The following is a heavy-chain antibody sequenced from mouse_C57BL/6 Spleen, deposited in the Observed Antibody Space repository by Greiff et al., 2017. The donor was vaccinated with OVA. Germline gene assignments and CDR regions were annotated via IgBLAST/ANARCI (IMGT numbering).Heavy chain of an antibody. CDR3: ARSHDYDGYYYAMDY. CDR1: GYTFTDYN. CDR2: INPNNGGT. J-gene: IGHJ4*01. Sequence: VQLKESGPELVKPGASVKIPCKASGYTFTDYNMDWVKQSHGKSLEWIGDINPNNGGTIYNQKFKGKATLTVDKSSSTAYMELRSLTSEDTAVYYCARSHDYDGYYYAMDYWGQGTSVTVSS. D-gene: IGHD2-4*01. V-gene: IGHV1-18*01.